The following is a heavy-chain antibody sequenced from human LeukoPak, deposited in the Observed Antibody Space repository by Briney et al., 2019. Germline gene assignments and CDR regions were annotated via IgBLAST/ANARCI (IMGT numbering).Heavy chain of an antibody. D-gene: IGHD5-24*01. CDR3: ARSVDGYAD. CDR1: GYSFTRYY. Sequence: ASVKLSCKASGYSFTRYYIHWVRQAPGQGLEWMGWIDTDSGDTQYTQKYRGGVTMTRDTSIRTAYMELTRLRSDDTAVFYCARSVDGYADWGEGSLVSVSS. V-gene: IGHV1-2*02. CDR2: IDTDSGDT. J-gene: IGHJ4*02.